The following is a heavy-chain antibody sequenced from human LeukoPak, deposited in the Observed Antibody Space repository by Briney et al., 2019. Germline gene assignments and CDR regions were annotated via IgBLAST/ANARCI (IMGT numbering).Heavy chain of an antibody. CDR1: GFTFSGSW. J-gene: IGHJ4*02. D-gene: IGHD4-17*01. V-gene: IGHV3-74*01. CDR2: LNSDVNGT. Sequence: GGSLRLSCAASGFTFSGSWIHWVRQAPGKGLVWVSRLNSDVNGTNYADSVKGRFTVSRDNAKNTFYLQMNSLRVEDSAVYYCAREEFYGASGLDYWGQGTLVTVSS. CDR3: AREEFYGASGLDY.